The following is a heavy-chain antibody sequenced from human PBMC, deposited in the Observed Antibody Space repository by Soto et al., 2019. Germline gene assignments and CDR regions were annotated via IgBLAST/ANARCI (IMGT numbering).Heavy chain of an antibody. D-gene: IGHD3-16*02. Sequence: GGSLRLSCASSGFTLSMSAVNWVRQAPGKGLEWVSYISDSGDRTYYADSVKGRFTISRDRSKNTVSLQMDSLRAEDTAVYYCAKDRGIIVKAGDAFDVCGQGTKVTVSS. V-gene: IGHV3-23*01. J-gene: IGHJ3*01. CDR3: AKDRGIIVKAGDAFDV. CDR1: GFTLSMSA. CDR2: ISDSGDRT.